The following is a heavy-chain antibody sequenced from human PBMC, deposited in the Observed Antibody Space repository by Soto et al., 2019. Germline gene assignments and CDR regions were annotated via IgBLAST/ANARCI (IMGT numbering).Heavy chain of an antibody. D-gene: IGHD2-2*01. Sequence: SETLSLTCTVSGGSISSSSYYWGWIRQPPGKGLEWIGYIYYSGSTNYNPSLKSRVTISVDTSKNQFSLKLSSVTAADTAVYYCARHYCSSTSCYDFQHWGQGTLVTVSS. V-gene: IGHV4-61*05. CDR3: ARHYCSSTSCYDFQH. CDR2: IYYSGST. J-gene: IGHJ1*01. CDR1: GGSISSSSYY.